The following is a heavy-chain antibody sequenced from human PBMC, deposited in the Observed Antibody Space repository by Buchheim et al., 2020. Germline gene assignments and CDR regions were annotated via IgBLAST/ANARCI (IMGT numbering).Heavy chain of an antibody. J-gene: IGHJ4*02. V-gene: IGHV3-15*07. CDR2: IRSRSDGGTA. CDR1: GFTFTNAW. Sequence: EVQLVESGGDLVQPGGSLRLSCSASGFTFTNAWMNWVRQAPGKGLEWVGRIRSRSDGGTADYAAPVQGRFIILRDDSNNTLYLEMDSLKTEDTAVYYCTTSPGFYATSPFDYWGQGSL. CDR3: TTSPGFYATSPFDY. D-gene: IGHD2/OR15-2a*01.